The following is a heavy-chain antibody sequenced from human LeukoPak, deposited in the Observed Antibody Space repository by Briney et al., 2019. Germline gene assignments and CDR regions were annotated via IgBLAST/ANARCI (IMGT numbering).Heavy chain of an antibody. J-gene: IGHJ4*02. CDR1: GFTFSSYA. Sequence: PGGSLRLSCAASGFTFSSYAMSWVRQAPGKGLEWVPAISGSGGSTYYADSAKGRFTISRDNSKNTLYLQMNSLRAEDTAVYYCAKGDTMYSSSWYLSYDYWGQGTLVTVSS. D-gene: IGHD6-13*01. CDR2: ISGSGGST. CDR3: AKGDTMYSSSWYLSYDY. V-gene: IGHV3-23*01.